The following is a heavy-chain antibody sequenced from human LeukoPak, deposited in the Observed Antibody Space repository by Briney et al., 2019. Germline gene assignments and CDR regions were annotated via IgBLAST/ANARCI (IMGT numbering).Heavy chain of an antibody. J-gene: IGHJ6*02. Sequence: ASVKVSCKASGYTFTGYYMHWVRQAPGQGLEWMGWINPNSGGTNYAQKFRGRVTMTRDTSISTAYMELSRLRSDDTAVYYCARDGVVVPAARSYYYGMDVWGQGTTVTVSS. V-gene: IGHV1-2*02. D-gene: IGHD2-2*01. CDR2: INPNSGGT. CDR1: GYTFTGYY. CDR3: ARDGVVVPAARSYYYGMDV.